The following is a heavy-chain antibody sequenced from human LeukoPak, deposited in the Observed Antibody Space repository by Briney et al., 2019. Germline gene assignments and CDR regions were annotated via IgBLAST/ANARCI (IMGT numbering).Heavy chain of an antibody. CDR1: GGSISSGGYY. D-gene: IGHD1-7*01. CDR2: IYHSGST. Sequence: ASETLSLTCTVSGGSISSGGYYWSWIRQPPGKGLEWIGYIYHSGSTYYNPSLKSRVTISVDRSKNQFSLKLSSVTAADTAVYYCASPLRYNWNYAFDYWGQGTLVTVSS. CDR3: ASPLRYNWNYAFDY. J-gene: IGHJ4*02. V-gene: IGHV4-30-2*01.